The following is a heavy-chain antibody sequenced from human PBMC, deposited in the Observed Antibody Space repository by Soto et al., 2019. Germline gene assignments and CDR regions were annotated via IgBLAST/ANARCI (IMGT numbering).Heavy chain of an antibody. J-gene: IGHJ3*02. D-gene: IGHD3-10*01. CDR2: ISSSGSTI. Sequence: VQLVESGGGLVQPGGSLRLSCAASGFTFSSYSMNWVRQAPGKGLEWVSSISSSGSTIYYADSVKGRFTISRDNAKNSLYLQMNSLRAEDTAVYYCARVVGDDAFDIWGQGTMVTVSS. V-gene: IGHV3-21*01. CDR1: GFTFSSYS. CDR3: ARVVGDDAFDI.